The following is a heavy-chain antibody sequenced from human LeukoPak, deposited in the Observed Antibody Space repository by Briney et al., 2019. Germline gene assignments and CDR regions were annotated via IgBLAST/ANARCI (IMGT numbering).Heavy chain of an antibody. Sequence: GGSLRLSCVGSGFTFRSHAMSWVRQAPEKGLEFVSGIYENGGTTYYADSVKGRFSISRDNSKNTLYLQMNSLRAEDTAMYYCAKGSSAGRPYYFDYWGQGTLVTVSS. V-gene: IGHV3-23*01. D-gene: IGHD3-10*01. CDR3: AKGSSAGRPYYFDY. CDR2: IYENGGTT. J-gene: IGHJ4*02. CDR1: GFTFRSHA.